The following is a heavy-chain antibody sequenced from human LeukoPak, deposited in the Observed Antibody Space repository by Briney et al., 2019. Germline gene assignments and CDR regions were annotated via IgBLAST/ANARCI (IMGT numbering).Heavy chain of an antibody. Sequence: GGSLRLSCTASGFTFGDYAMSWFRQAPGKGLEWVGFIRSKAYGGTTEYAASVKGRFTISRDDSKSIAYLQMNSLKTEDTAVYYCTRDRCSGGSCGIDYWGQGTLVTVFS. CDR3: TRDRCSGGSCGIDY. CDR2: IRSKAYGGTT. J-gene: IGHJ4*02. D-gene: IGHD2-15*01. CDR1: GFTFGDYA. V-gene: IGHV3-49*03.